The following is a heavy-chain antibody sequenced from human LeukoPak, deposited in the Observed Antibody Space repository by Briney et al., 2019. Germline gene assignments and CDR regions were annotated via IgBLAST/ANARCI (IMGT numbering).Heavy chain of an antibody. Sequence: PSETLSLTCAVSGGSISSSNWWSWVRQPPGKGLEWIGEISHSGTTNYNPSLKSRVTMSVDKSKNQFSLKLTSVTAADTAVYYCAREIVIRTSCYYFDCWGQGTLVTVSS. V-gene: IGHV4-4*02. CDR2: ISHSGTT. D-gene: IGHD2-2*01. J-gene: IGHJ4*02. CDR1: GGSISSSNW. CDR3: AREIVIRTSCYYFDC.